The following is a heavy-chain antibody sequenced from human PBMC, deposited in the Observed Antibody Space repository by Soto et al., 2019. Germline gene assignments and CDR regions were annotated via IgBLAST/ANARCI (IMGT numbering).Heavy chain of an antibody. V-gene: IGHV4-31*03. D-gene: IGHD1-1*01. CDR1: GGSISSGGYY. CDR3: ARERREMAYKPQRYYFDY. CDR2: IYYSGST. J-gene: IGHJ4*02. Sequence: PSETLSLTCTVSGGSISSGGYYWSWIRQHPGKGLEWIGYIYYSGSTYYNPSLKSRVTISVDTSKNQFSLKLSSVTAADTAVYYCARERREMAYKPQRYYFDYWGQGTLVTVSS.